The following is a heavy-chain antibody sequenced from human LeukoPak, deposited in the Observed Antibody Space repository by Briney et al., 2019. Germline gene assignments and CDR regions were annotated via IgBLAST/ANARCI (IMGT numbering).Heavy chain of an antibody. CDR2: ISYDGSNK. Sequence: GRSLRLSCAASGFTFSSYAMHWVRQAPGKGLEWVAVISYDGSNKYYADSVKGRFTISRDNSKNTLYLQMNSLRAEGTAVYYCARRLQLTGYYYYYYMDVWGKGTTVTISS. V-gene: IGHV3-30*04. CDR3: ARRLQLTGYYYYYYMDV. D-gene: IGHD3-9*01. J-gene: IGHJ6*03. CDR1: GFTFSSYA.